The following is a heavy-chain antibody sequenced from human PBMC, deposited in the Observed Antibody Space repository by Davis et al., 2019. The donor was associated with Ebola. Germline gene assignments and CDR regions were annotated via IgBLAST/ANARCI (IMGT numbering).Heavy chain of an antibody. J-gene: IGHJ6*02. CDR2: IIPIFGIA. CDR1: GGTFSSYA. D-gene: IGHD3-22*01. V-gene: IGHV1-69*10. Sequence: SVKVSCKASGGTFSSYAISWVRQAPGQGLEWMGGIIPIFGIANYAQKFQGRVTITADKSTSTAYMELSSLRSEDTAVYYCARALGDSSGYYYYYGMDVWGQGTTVTVSS. CDR3: ARALGDSSGYYYYYGMDV.